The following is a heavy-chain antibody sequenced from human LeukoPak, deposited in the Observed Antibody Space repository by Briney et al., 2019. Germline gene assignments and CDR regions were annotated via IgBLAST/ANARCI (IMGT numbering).Heavy chain of an antibody. Sequence: SETLSLTCTVSGGSISSGDDDWGWIRQPPGKGLEGIGYMYYSGSTYYNPALKSRVTISVYTSKNQFSLKLSSVTAVDTAVYYSARVSLALEPQNAFHIWGQGPMLTVSS. CDR1: GGSISSGDDD. CDR2: MYYSGST. CDR3: ARVSLALEPQNAFHI. J-gene: IGHJ3*02. V-gene: IGHV4-30-4*08.